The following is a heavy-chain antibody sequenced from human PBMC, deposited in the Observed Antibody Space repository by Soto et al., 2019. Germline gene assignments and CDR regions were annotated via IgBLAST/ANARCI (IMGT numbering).Heavy chain of an antibody. Sequence: GESLKISCKGSGYSFTSYWISWVRQMPGKGLEWMGRIDPSDSYTNYSPSFQGHVTISADKSISTAYLQWSSLKASDTAMYYCARGYADFGSGYYIYYYYGMDVWGQGTTVTVSS. D-gene: IGHD3-3*01. CDR3: ARGYADFGSGYYIYYYYGMDV. V-gene: IGHV5-10-1*01. CDR2: IDPSDSYT. J-gene: IGHJ6*02. CDR1: GYSFTSYW.